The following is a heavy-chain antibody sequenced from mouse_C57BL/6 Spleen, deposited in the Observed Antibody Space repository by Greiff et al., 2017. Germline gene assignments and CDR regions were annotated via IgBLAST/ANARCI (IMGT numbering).Heavy chain of an antibody. Sequence: EVHLVESGGGLVKPGGSLKLSCAASGFTFSDYGMHWVRQAPEKGLEWVAYISSGSSNIYSADTVKGRFTISRDNAKNTLFLQMTSLRSEDTAMYYCARSDYDVDAMDYWGQGTSVTVSS. CDR2: ISSGSSNI. CDR3: ARSDYDVDAMDY. D-gene: IGHD2-4*01. J-gene: IGHJ4*01. V-gene: IGHV5-17*01. CDR1: GFTFSDYG.